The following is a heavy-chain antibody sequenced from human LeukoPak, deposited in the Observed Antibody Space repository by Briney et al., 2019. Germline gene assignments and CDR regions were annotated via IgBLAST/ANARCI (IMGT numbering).Heavy chain of an antibody. Sequence: GGSLRLSCAASGFTFSSYGMHWVRRAPGKGLEWVAVIWYDGSNKYYADSVKGRFTISRDNSKNTLYLQMNSLRAEDTAVYYCARGGGYGLFILVDYYYGMDVWGQGTTVTVSS. CDR2: IWYDGSNK. CDR1: GFTFSSYG. D-gene: IGHD5-12*01. V-gene: IGHV3-33*01. CDR3: ARGGGYGLFILVDYYYGMDV. J-gene: IGHJ6*02.